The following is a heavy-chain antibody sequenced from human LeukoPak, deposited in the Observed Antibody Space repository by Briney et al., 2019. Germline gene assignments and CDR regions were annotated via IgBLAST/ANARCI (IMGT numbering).Heavy chain of an antibody. Sequence: GRSLRLSCAASGFTFSSYAMHWVRQAPGKGLQWVAYIRYDGRNKYSADSVKGRFTIYRDNSKSTLYLQMNSLRPEDTAAYYCAKGGSNNWSFDNWGQGTLVTVSS. CDR2: IRYDGRNK. V-gene: IGHV3-30*01. CDR1: GFTFSSYA. J-gene: IGHJ4*02. CDR3: AKGGSNNWSFDN. D-gene: IGHD1-1*01.